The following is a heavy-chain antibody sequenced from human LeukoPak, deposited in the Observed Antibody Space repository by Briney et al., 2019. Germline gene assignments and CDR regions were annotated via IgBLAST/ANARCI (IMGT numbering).Heavy chain of an antibody. D-gene: IGHD2-2*01. Sequence: PGGSLRLSCAASGFTFSSYAMHWVRQAPGKGLEWVAVISYDGSNKYYADSVKGRFTISRDNSKNTLYLQMDGLRGEDTAVFYCARDQRVLVPATFVYYYYYMDVWGKGTTVTVSS. CDR3: ARDQRVLVPATFVYYYYYMDV. V-gene: IGHV3-30-3*01. CDR2: ISYDGSNK. CDR1: GFTFSSYA. J-gene: IGHJ6*03.